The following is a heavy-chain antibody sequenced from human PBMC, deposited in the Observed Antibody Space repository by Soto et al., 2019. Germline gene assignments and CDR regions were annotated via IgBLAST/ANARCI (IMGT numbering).Heavy chain of an antibody. CDR1: GFTFSWFW. J-gene: IGHJ4*02. Sequence: EVQLVESGGGLVQPGGSLRLSCTASGFTFSWFWMHWVRQAPGKGPVWVSRINGDGSSTTYADSVKGRFTISRDNAKNTLYLQMSGLRVEDTAVYYCEKEAVGTIGYWGQGALVTVSS. CDR2: INGDGSST. D-gene: IGHD1-1*01. CDR3: EKEAVGTIGY. V-gene: IGHV3-74*01.